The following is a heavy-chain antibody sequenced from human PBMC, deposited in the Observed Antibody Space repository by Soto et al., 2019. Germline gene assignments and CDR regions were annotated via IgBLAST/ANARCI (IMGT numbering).Heavy chain of an antibody. CDR1: GGSISGGGYY. CDR2: IYYSGST. V-gene: IGHV4-61*08. J-gene: IGHJ6*02. CDR3: ASVTRTCISTSCYRYYYGMDV. D-gene: IGHD2-2*02. Sequence: SGTLSLPCTVSGGSISGGGYYWGWGRQHPGEGRGWIGYIYYSGSTNYNPSLKSRVTISVDTSKNQFSLKLSSVTAADTAVYYCASVTRTCISTSCYRYYYGMDVWGQGTTVTVSS.